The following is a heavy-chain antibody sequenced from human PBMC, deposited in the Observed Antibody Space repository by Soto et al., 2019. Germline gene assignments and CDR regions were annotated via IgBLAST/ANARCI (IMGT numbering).Heavy chain of an antibody. D-gene: IGHD3-16*01. CDR1: GGTFSSYA. CDR2: IIPIFGTA. CDR3: ARGQTGGGWGYYFDY. Sequence: QVQLVQSGAEVKKSGSSVKVSCKASGGTFSSYAIDWVRQAPGQGLEWMGGIIPIFGTADYAQKFQGRVTITADESTSTAYMELSSVRSEDTAVYYCARGQTGGGWGYYFDYWGQGTLVTVSS. V-gene: IGHV1-69*12. J-gene: IGHJ4*02.